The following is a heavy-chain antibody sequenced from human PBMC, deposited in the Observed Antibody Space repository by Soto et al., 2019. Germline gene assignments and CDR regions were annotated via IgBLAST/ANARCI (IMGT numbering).Heavy chain of an antibody. Sequence: SETLSLTCTVSGGSISSYYWSWIRQPPGKGLEWIGCSYYRGGAKYNPSLKSRVTISVDTSKNQFSLRLDSVTAMDTAVYFCARDLCQGNTPRHNYFDYRGQGTLVTVSS. D-gene: IGHD6-6*01. V-gene: IGHV4-59*01. CDR1: GGSISSYY. J-gene: IGHJ4*02. CDR3: ARDLCQGNTPRHNYFDY. CDR2: SYYRGGA.